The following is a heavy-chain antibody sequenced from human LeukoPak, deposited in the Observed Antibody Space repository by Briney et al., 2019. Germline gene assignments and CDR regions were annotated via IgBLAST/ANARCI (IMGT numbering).Heavy chain of an antibody. CDR3: ANEVRPNDY. J-gene: IGHJ4*02. CDR2: IYSGGST. V-gene: IGHV3-66*01. CDR1: GFTVSSKY. Sequence: GGSLRLSCAASGFTVSSKYMSWVRQAPGKGLEWVSVIYSGGSTYYADSVKGRFTISRDNSKNTLYLQMNGLRVEDTALYYCANEVRPNDYWGQGTLVTVSS. D-gene: IGHD1-1*01.